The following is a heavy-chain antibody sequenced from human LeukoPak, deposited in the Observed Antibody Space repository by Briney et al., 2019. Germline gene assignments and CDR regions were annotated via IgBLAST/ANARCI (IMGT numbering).Heavy chain of an antibody. Sequence: SETLSLTCTVSGGSISSSSYYWGWIRQPPGKGLEWIGSIYYSGSTYYNPSVKSRVTIFVDTSKNQFSLKLSSVTAADTAVYYCARTQWLARGRNMRHAFDIWGQGTMVTVSS. J-gene: IGHJ3*02. D-gene: IGHD6-19*01. CDR1: GGSISSSSYY. V-gene: IGHV4-39*01. CDR2: IYYSGST. CDR3: ARTQWLARGRNMRHAFDI.